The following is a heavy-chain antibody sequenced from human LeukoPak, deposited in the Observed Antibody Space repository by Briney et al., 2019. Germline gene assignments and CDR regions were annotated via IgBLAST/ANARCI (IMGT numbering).Heavy chain of an antibody. CDR1: GFIFSSYA. Sequence: AGGSLRLSCAASGFIFSSYAMHWVRQAPGKGLEWVAVISYDRNIKYYADSVKGRFTISSDNFKNMLYLQMNSLRAEDTAMYYCARDPTAASNLPSYYFDYWGQGTLVTVSS. D-gene: IGHD6-13*01. V-gene: IGHV3-30-3*01. CDR3: ARDPTAASNLPSYYFDY. CDR2: ISYDRNIK. J-gene: IGHJ4*02.